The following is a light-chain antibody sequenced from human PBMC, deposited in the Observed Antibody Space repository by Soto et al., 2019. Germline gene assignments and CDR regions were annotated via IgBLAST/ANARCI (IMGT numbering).Light chain of an antibody. CDR2: SNN. CDR1: NSNIGSNT. J-gene: IGLJ2*01. CDR3: AAWDDSLNGVV. V-gene: IGLV1-44*01. Sequence: QSVLTQPPSASGTPGQRVTISCSGSNSNIGSNTVNWYQQLPGTAPKLLIYSNNQRPSGVPDRFSGSKSGTSASLAISGLQSEDEADYYCAAWDDSLNGVVFGGGTKVTVL.